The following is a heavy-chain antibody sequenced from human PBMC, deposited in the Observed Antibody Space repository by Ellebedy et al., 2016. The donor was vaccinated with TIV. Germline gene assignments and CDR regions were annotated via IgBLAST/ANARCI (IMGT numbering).Heavy chain of an antibody. J-gene: IGHJ4*02. Sequence: GGSLRLXXAASGFTFTSYAMSWVRQAPGKGLEWVSAISDSGGGTYYADSVKGRFTISRDNAENTLYLQMNSLRAEDTAVYYCARSAYYGGKGYYFDYWGQGTLVTVSS. V-gene: IGHV3-23*01. D-gene: IGHD4-23*01. CDR2: ISDSGGGT. CDR1: GFTFTSYA. CDR3: ARSAYYGGKGYYFDY.